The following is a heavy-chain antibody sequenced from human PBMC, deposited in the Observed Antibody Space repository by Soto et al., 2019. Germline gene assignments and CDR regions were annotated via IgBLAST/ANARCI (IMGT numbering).Heavy chain of an antibody. CDR3: ATDRGQAIATSSRDYYFDW. CDR2: IIPIFATT. V-gene: IGHV1-69*01. Sequence: QVQLVQSGAEVKKPGSSVKVSCKASGGTFSSYTFSWVRQAPGQGLEWMGGIIPIFATTNYAQKFQGRVTITAQESKRTGYMALGRVRSEDTAEYYCATDRGQAIATSSRDYYFDWWGQGTLVTVYS. CDR1: GGTFSSYT. D-gene: IGHD2-2*01. J-gene: IGHJ4*02.